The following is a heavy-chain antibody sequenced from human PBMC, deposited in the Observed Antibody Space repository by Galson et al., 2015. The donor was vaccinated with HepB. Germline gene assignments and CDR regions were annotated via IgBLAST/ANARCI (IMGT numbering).Heavy chain of an antibody. Sequence: SVKVSCKASGYTFTSYGISWVRQAPGQGLEWMGWISAYNGNTNYAQKLQGRVTMTTDTSTSTAYMELRSLRSDDTAVYYCARERIDFWSGYYNYYYGMDVWGQGTTVTVSS. CDR1: GYTFTSYG. D-gene: IGHD3-3*01. CDR2: ISAYNGNT. V-gene: IGHV1-18*01. J-gene: IGHJ6*02. CDR3: ARERIDFWSGYYNYYYGMDV.